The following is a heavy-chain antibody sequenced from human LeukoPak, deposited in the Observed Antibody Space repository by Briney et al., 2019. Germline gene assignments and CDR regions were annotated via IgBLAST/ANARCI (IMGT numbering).Heavy chain of an antibody. CDR2: MNPNSGNT. D-gene: IGHD1-26*01. CDR3: ARDVAFIVGANRFDY. CDR1: GYTFTSYE. J-gene: IGHJ4*02. V-gene: IGHV1-8*01. Sequence: ASVKVSCKASGYTFTSYEINWVRQAAAQGLEWMEWMNPNSGNTGYAPKFQGRVTMTRNPSISTAYMELSSLRSEDTAVYYCARDVAFIVGANRFDYWGQGTLVTVSS.